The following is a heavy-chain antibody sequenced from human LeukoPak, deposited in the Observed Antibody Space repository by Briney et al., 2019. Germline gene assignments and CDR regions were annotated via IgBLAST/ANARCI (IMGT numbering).Heavy chain of an antibody. CDR1: EFTFSSYA. Sequence: GGSLRLSCAASEFTFSSYAMSWVRQAPGKGVEGVAATSSSDPGTYHADSVRGRFTISRDNSKKRLYLQMNRLRVEDAAVYYCARAPVTSCRGAFCYPFDYWGQGTLLTVSS. J-gene: IGHJ4*02. V-gene: IGHV3-23*01. D-gene: IGHD2-15*01. CDR2: TSSSDPGT. CDR3: ARAPVTSCRGAFCYPFDY.